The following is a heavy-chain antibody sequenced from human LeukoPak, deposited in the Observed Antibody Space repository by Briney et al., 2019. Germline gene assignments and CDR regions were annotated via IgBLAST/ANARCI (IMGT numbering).Heavy chain of an antibody. D-gene: IGHD6-13*01. CDR2: IKHGGSVQ. Sequence: GGSLRLSCAASGFTFGSYWMSWVRQAPGKGLEWVANIKHGGSVQFYVDSVKGRFTISRDSTKNSLYLQMNSLRAEDTAVCYCARAETAAGLSAGWRYYGMDVWGQGTTVTASS. CDR3: ARAETAAGLSAGWRYYGMDV. J-gene: IGHJ6*02. CDR1: GFTFGSYW. V-gene: IGHV3-7*01.